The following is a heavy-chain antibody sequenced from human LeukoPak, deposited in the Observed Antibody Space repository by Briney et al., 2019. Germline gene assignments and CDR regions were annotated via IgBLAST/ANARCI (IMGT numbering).Heavy chain of an antibody. V-gene: IGHV4-39*07. CDR3: AREAYEAYYYGSGSYASHFDY. CDR1: GGSISSSSYY. CDR2: IYYSGST. D-gene: IGHD3-10*01. Sequence: SETLSLTCTVSGGSISSSSYYWGWIRQPPGKGLEWIGSIYYSGSTYYNPSLKSRVTISVDTSKNQFSLKLSSVTAADTAVYYCAREAYEAYYYGSGSYASHFDYWGQGTLVTVSS. J-gene: IGHJ4*02.